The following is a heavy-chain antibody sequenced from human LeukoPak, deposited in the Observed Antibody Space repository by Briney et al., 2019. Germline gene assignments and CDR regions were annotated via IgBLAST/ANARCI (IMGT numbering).Heavy chain of an antibody. Sequence: GGSLRLSCSASKFTFSNAWMSWVRQAPGRGLEWLGRIKPNTDGGTAAYAAPVEDRFTISRDDLKGMLYLQMNSLKIEDTAVYYCATYPQNRHWGQGTLVTVSS. V-gene: IGHV3-15*01. J-gene: IGHJ4*02. CDR1: KFTFSNAW. CDR2: IKPNTDGGTA. D-gene: IGHD2/OR15-2a*01. CDR3: ATYPQNRH.